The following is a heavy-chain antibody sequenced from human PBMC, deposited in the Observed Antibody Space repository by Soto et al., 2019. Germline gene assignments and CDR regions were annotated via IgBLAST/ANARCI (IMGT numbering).Heavy chain of an antibody. Sequence: GGSLILSCAASGFTFRSYARSWVRQAPGKGLEWVSAISGSGGSTYCADSVKGRFTISRDNSKNTLYLQMNSLRAEDTAVYYCAKSPVVVVAAGFYYGMDVWGQGTTVTVSS. D-gene: IGHD2-15*01. CDR3: AKSPVVVVAAGFYYGMDV. V-gene: IGHV3-23*01. CDR2: ISGSGGST. CDR1: GFTFRSYA. J-gene: IGHJ6*02.